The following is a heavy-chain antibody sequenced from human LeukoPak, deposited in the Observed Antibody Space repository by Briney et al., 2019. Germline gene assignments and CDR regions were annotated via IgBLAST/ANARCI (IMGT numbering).Heavy chain of an antibody. CDR2: ISGSGGST. J-gene: IGHJ4*02. D-gene: IGHD3-3*01. Sequence: GGSLRLSCAASGFDFSHYAMSWVRRAPGKGLEWVSAISGSGGSTYYADSVKGRFTISRDNSKNTLYLQMNSLRAEDTAVYYCAKGYDFWSGYYDYWGQGTLVTVSS. CDR1: GFDFSHYA. V-gene: IGHV3-23*01. CDR3: AKGYDFWSGYYDY.